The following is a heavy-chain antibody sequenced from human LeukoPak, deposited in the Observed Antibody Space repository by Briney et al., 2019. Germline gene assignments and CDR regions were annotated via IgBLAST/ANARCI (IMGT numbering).Heavy chain of an antibody. D-gene: IGHD6-19*01. CDR3: ARGYSSGWYYYGMDV. CDR2: MNPNSGNT. Sequence: ASVKVSCKASGYTFTSYDINWVRQATGQGLEWMGWMNPNSGNTGYAQKFQGRVTMTTDTSTSTAYMELRSLRSDDTAVYYCARGYSSGWYYYGMDVWGQGTTVTVSS. J-gene: IGHJ6*02. V-gene: IGHV1-8*01. CDR1: GYTFTSYD.